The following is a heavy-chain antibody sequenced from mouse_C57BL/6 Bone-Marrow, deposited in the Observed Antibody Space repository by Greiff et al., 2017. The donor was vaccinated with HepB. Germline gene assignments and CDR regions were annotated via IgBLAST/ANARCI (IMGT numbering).Heavy chain of an antibody. CDR2: ISYDGSN. Sequence: EVKLVESGPGLVKPSQSLSLTCSVTGYSITSGYYWNWIRQFPGNKLEWMGYISYDGSNNYNPSLKNRISITRDTSKNQFFLKLNSVTTEDTATYYCARDYDGYYVGVPWFAYWGQGTLVTVSA. V-gene: IGHV3-6*01. CDR1: GYSITSGYY. CDR3: ARDYDGYYVGVPWFAY. J-gene: IGHJ3*01. D-gene: IGHD2-3*01.